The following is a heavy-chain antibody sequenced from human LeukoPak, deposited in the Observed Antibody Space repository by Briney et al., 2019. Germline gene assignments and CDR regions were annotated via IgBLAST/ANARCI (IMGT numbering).Heavy chain of an antibody. CDR3: ARSVGRAALFFDY. CDR2: IYYNGNI. V-gene: IGHV4-39*07. D-gene: IGHD5-24*01. Sequence: SETLSLTCTVSGGSIGVDSYYWGWIRQPPGRGLEWIASIYYNGNIYYNSSLKSRVTISVDTSKNQFSLKLSSVTAADTAVYYCARSVGRAALFFDYWGQGTLVTVSS. J-gene: IGHJ4*02. CDR1: GGSIGVDSYY.